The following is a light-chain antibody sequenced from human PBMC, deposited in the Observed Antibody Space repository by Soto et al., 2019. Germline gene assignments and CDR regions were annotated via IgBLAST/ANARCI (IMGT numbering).Light chain of an antibody. CDR3: SSYAGSNNGCV. CDR1: TGDVGAYNF. Sequence: QSALTQPRSVSGSPGQSVTISCTGTTGDVGAYNFVSWYQLHPGKAPKLMIYEVSKRPSGVPDRFSGSKSGNTASLTVSGLQAEDEADYYCSSYAGSNNGCVFGGGTKLTVL. V-gene: IGLV2-8*01. J-gene: IGLJ3*02. CDR2: EVS.